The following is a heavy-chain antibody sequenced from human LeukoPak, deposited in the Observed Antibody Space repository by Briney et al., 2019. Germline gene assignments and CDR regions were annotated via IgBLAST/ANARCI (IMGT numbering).Heavy chain of an antibody. CDR2: IYFSGST. CDR3: ARDPDGSAN. Sequence: SETLSLTCTVPGYSISSGYYWGWIRQPPGKGLEWIGSIYFSGSTFYNPSLKSRVTISIDSSKNQFSLRLNSVTAADTAVYYCARDPDGSANWGQGTLVTVSS. V-gene: IGHV4-38-2*02. D-gene: IGHD3-10*01. J-gene: IGHJ4*02. CDR1: GYSISSGYY.